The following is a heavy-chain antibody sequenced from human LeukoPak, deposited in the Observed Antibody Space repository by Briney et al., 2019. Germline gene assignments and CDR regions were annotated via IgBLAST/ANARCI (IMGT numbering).Heavy chain of an antibody. CDR1: GGTFSSYA. V-gene: IGHV1-69*01. J-gene: IGHJ6*02. D-gene: IGHD3-22*01. Sequence: SVKVSCKASGGTFSSYAISWVRQAPGQGLEWMGGIIPIFGTANYAQKFQGRVTITADESTSTAYMELSSLRSEDTAVYYCARGEYDTVNYYYGMDVWGQGTTVTVSS. CDR2: IIPIFGTA. CDR3: ARGEYDTVNYYYGMDV.